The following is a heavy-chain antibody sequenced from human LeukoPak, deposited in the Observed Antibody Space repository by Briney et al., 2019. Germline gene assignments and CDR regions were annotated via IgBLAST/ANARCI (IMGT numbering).Heavy chain of an antibody. CDR2: IFWNDDK. D-gene: IGHD3-16*01. J-gene: IGHJ5*02. CDR1: GFSLSTSEGG. Sequence: SGPTLLKPTQTLTLTCTFSGFSLSTSEGGVGWIRQPPGKALEWLALIFWNDDKRYSPSMKSRLTITKDTSKIQVVLTMTNMDPVDTATYYCAHRLLGDNWFDPWGQGTLVTVSS. CDR3: AHRLLGDNWFDP. V-gene: IGHV2-5*01.